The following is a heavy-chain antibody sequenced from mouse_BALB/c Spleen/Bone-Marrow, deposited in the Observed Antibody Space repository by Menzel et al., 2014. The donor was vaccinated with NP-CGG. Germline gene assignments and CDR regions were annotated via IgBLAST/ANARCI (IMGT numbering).Heavy chain of an antibody. CDR2: IDLANGNT. V-gene: IGHV14-3*02. Sequence: EVQLVESGAELVKPGASVKLSCTASGFNIKDTYMHWVKQRPEQGLEWIGRIDLANGNTKYDPKFQGKATITADTSSNTAYLQLSSLTSEDTAVYYCARYYYGYYFDYWGQGTTLTVSS. CDR1: GFNIKDTY. J-gene: IGHJ2*01. CDR3: ARYYYGYYFDY. D-gene: IGHD1-2*01.